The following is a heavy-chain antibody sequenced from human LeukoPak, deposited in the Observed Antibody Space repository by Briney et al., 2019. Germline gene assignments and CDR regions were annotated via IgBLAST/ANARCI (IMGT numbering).Heavy chain of an antibody. J-gene: IGHJ4*02. CDR3: VRDGLGYDY. CDR2: INSGSDTI. D-gene: IGHD1-1*01. CDR1: GFTFSTYE. V-gene: IGHV3-48*03. Sequence: GGSLRLSCAASGFTFSTYEMNWVRQAPGKGLEWVSYINSGSDTIYYADSVKGRFTISRDNTKNSLFLHMNSLRAEDTAVYYCVRDGLGYDYWGQGTQVTVSS.